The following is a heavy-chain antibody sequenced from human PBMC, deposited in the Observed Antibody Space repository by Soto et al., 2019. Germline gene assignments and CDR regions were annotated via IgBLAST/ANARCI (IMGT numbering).Heavy chain of an antibody. J-gene: IGHJ4*02. D-gene: IGHD3-3*01. CDR2: IIPIFGTA. V-gene: IGHV1-69*13. CDR3: TTEHAVFGVVIVPFDY. Sequence: SVKVSCKASGGTFSSYAISWVRQAPGQGLEWMGGIIPIFGTANYAQKFQGRVTITADESTSTAYMELSSLRSEDTAVYYCTTEHAVFGVVIVPFDYWGQGTLVTVSS. CDR1: GGTFSSYA.